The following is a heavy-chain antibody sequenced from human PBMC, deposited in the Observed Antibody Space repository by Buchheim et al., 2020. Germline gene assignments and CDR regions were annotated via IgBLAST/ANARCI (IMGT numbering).Heavy chain of an antibody. Sequence: EVQLVESGGGLLQPGGSLRLSCVASGFTLNSYWMYWVRQAPGKGLVCVSRISSDGRNIYYADSVKDRFTISRDDAKNTLYLQMNSLTAAETAVYYCARDEGSGTYVRGFDSWGQGAL. CDR3: ARDEGSGTYVRGFDS. CDR2: ISSDGRNI. V-gene: IGHV3-74*01. D-gene: IGHD1-26*01. J-gene: IGHJ4*02. CDR1: GFTLNSYW.